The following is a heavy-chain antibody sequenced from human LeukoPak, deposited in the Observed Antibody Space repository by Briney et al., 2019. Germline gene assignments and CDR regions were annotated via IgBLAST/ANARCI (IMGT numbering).Heavy chain of an antibody. CDR2: FDPEDGER. CDR1: GYTLTELS. Sequence: VASVKVSCKVSGYTLTELSMHWVRQAPGKGLQWMGSFDPEDGERINAQKFQGRVTMTEDTSTDTAYMELSSLRSEDTAVYYCARGPRIVGATYFDYWGQGTLVTVSS. J-gene: IGHJ4*02. V-gene: IGHV1-24*01. D-gene: IGHD1-26*01. CDR3: ARGPRIVGATYFDY.